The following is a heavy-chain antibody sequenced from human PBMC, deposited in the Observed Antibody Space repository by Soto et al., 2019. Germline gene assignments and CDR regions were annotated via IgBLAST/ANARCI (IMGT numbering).Heavy chain of an antibody. J-gene: IGHJ4*02. V-gene: IGHV1-69*01. CDR1: GGTFSSYA. CDR3: ARGRPHAPRIAAAGHFDY. D-gene: IGHD6-13*01. CDR2: IIPIFGTA. Sequence: QVQLVQSGAEVKKPGSSVKVSCKASGGTFSSYAISWVRQAPGQGLEWMGGIIPIFGTANYAQKFQGRVTITADESTSTAYMELSSLRSEDTAVYYCARGRPHAPRIAAAGHFDYWGQGTLVTVSS.